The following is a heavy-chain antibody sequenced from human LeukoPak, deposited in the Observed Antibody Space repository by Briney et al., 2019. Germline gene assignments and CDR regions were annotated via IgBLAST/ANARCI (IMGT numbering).Heavy chain of an antibody. D-gene: IGHD1-26*01. CDR3: VRVVGPIDY. Sequence: ASVKVSCKASGYTFTNYGISWVRQAPGQGLEWMGWINTYNGNTNYAQKFQGRVTMTTDTSTSTAYMELRSLRSDDTAVYYCVRVVGPIDYWGQGTLVTVSS. J-gene: IGHJ4*02. CDR1: GYTFTNYG. V-gene: IGHV1-18*04. CDR2: INTYNGNT.